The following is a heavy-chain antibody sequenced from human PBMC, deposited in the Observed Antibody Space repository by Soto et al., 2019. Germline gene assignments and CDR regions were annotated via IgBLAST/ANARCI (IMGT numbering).Heavy chain of an antibody. Sequence: PWETLCLTCTVSGCSISSYYWSWIRQPPGKGLEWIGYIYCSWSTNYNPALESRVTISVDTSKNQFSLKLSSVTAADRAVYYCERTTGGGYNWLDHWGQGNLVTVSS. CDR2: IYCSWST. D-gene: IGHD4-4*01. CDR1: GCSISSYY. CDR3: ERTTGGGYNWLDH. J-gene: IGHJ5*02. V-gene: IGHV4-59*01.